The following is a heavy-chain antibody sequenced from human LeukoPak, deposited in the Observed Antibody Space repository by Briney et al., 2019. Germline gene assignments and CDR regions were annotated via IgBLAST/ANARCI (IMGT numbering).Heavy chain of an antibody. CDR1: GVSISSGGYY. CDR2: IYYSGST. D-gene: IGHD3-3*01. Sequence: SETLSLTCTVSGVSISSGGYYWTWIRQHPGKGLEWIRYIYYSGSTYYNPSLKSRVTISVDTSKNQFSLKLSSVTAADTAVYYCARESGAFASGYYYYGMDAWGQGTTVTVSS. V-gene: IGHV4-31*03. J-gene: IGHJ6*02. CDR3: ARESGAFASGYYYYGMDA.